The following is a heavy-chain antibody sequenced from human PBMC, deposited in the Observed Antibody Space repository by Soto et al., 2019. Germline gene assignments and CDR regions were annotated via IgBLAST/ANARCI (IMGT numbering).Heavy chain of an antibody. CDR1: GYTFTTYG. CDR3: ARDGPVIRARSWFDP. V-gene: IGHV1-18*01. J-gene: IGHJ5*02. Sequence: ASVKVSCKASGYTFTTYGINWVRQAPGQGLEWMGWISAYNGNTNYAQNFQGRVTMTTDTSTSTAYMEVTSLRSDDTAVYYCARDGPVIRARSWFDPWGQGTLVTVSS. CDR2: ISAYNGNT.